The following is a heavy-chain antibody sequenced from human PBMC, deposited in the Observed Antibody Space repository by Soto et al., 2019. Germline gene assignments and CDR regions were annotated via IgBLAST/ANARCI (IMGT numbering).Heavy chain of an antibody. J-gene: IGHJ3*01. V-gene: IGHV5-51*01. D-gene: IGHD6-13*01. CDR3: ARQRIEAALDVFDF. Sequence: GESLKISCKGSGYSFTTYRIGWIRQMPGKGLEWMGIIYPGDSETRYSPSFQGQVTISADKSNTTAYLQWSGLKASDTSMYYCARQRIEAALDVFDFWGQGSMVIVSS. CDR1: GYSFTTYR. CDR2: IYPGDSET.